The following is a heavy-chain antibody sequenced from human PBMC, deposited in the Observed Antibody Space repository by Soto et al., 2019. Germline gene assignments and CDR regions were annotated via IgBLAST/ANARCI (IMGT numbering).Heavy chain of an antibody. J-gene: IGHJ4*02. CDR1: GFTFSIYG. Sequence: QVQLVESGGGVVQPGRSLRLSCAGSGFTFSIYGMHWVRQAPGKGLEWVAVTWYDGSTQYYADSVKGRFTISRDNSKNTLFLQMHSLRPDDTAVYYCAANFDFWGQGTLVTVSS. CDR3: AANFDF. V-gene: IGHV3-33*01. CDR2: TWYDGSTQ.